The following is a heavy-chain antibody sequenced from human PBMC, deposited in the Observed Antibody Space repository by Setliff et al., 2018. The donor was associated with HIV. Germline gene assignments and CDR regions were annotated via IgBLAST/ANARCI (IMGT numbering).Heavy chain of an antibody. D-gene: IGHD3-10*01. Sequence: SETLSLTCTVSGYPISTSSWWGWVRQSPGRGLQWIGSIYHGGSVYYNPSLQSRVTISLDRSKNQFSLNMISVTAADSAIYFCARGIRMLLDSNRGVYTHDAFDLWGQGTTVTVSS. J-gene: IGHJ3*01. CDR2: IYHGGSV. V-gene: IGHV4-38-2*02. CDR1: GYPISTSSW. CDR3: ARGIRMLLDSNRGVYTHDAFDL.